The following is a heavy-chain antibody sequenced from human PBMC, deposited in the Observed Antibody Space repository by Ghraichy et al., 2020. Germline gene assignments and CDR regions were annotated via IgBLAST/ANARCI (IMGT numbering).Heavy chain of an antibody. J-gene: IGHJ6*02. CDR3: AKAYSNPRLDCYYAMDV. CDR1: GFTFSSYG. D-gene: IGHD4-11*01. CDR2: ISYDGSNK. V-gene: IGHV3-30*18. Sequence: LSLTCAASGFTFSSYGMHWVRQAPGKGLEWVAVISYDGSNKYYADSVKGRFTHSRDNSKNTLYLQMDSLRAEDTAVYYCAKAYSNPRLDCYYAMDVWGRGTTVTVSS.